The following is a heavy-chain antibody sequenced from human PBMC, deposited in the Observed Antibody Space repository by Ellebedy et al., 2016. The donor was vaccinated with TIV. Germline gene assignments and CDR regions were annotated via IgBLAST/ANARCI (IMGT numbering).Heavy chain of an antibody. Sequence: GSLRLXXTVSGGSLNNYYWTWIRQPAGKGLEWIGRIYNSGSTNYNPSLKSRVTMSVDTSKNQFSLKLRSVTAADTAVYYCARDSGGYTYGKDYWGQGILVTVSS. D-gene: IGHD5-18*01. J-gene: IGHJ4*02. V-gene: IGHV4-4*07. CDR1: GGSLNNYY. CDR2: IYNSGST. CDR3: ARDSGGYTYGKDY.